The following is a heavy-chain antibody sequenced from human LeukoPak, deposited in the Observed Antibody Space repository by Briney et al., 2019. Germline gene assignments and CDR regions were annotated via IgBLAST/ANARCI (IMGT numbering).Heavy chain of an antibody. D-gene: IGHD3-9*01. V-gene: IGHV4-34*01. CDR2: INHSGST. Sequence: SETLSLTCAVYGGSFSGYYWSWIRQPPGKGLEWIGEINHSGSTNYNPSLKSRVTISVDTSKNQFSLKLSSVTAADTAVYYCARGRVWGLTGRHFDYWGQGTLVTVSS. CDR1: GGSFSGYY. J-gene: IGHJ4*02. CDR3: ARGRVWGLTGRHFDY.